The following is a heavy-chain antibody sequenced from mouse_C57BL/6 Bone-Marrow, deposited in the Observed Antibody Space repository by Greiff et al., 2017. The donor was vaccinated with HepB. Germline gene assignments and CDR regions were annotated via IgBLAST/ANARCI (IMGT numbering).Heavy chain of an antibody. CDR3: ARSGYYGSFYAMDY. CDR1: YFAFMASA. Sequence: LKESGAELVRPGSSVKLSCKDSYFAFMASAMHWVKQRTGHGLEWIGSFTMYSDATEYSENFKGKATLTANTSSSTAYMELSSLTSEDSAVYYCARSGYYGSFYAMDYWGQGTSVTVSS. CDR2: FTMYSDAT. J-gene: IGHJ4*01. V-gene: IGHV1-49*01. D-gene: IGHD1-1*01.